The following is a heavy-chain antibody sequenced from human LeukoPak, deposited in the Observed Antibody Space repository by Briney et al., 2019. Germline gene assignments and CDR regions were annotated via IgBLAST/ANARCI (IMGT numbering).Heavy chain of an antibody. J-gene: IGHJ4*02. CDR2: ISYDGSNK. CDR1: EVTFSSYA. V-gene: IGHV3-30-3*01. Sequence: PGRSLRLSCAASEVTFSSYAMHWVRQAPGKGLEWVAVISYDGSNKYYADSVKGRFTISRDNSKNTLYLQMNSLRAEDTAVYYCARDSGSYLAGFDYWGQGTLVTVSS. CDR3: ARDSGSYLAGFDY. D-gene: IGHD1-26*01.